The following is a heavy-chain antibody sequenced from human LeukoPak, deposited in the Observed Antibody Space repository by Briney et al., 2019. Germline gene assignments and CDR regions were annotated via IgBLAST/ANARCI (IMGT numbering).Heavy chain of an antibody. V-gene: IGHV1-24*01. CDR2: FDAEDGET. Sequence: ASVTVSCKVSGYTLTELSMHWVRQAPAKGLEWMGGFDAEDGETIYAQKFQGRVTMTEDTSTDTAYMGLSSLRSEDTAVYYCATPPGREYYGSVLHKGGQGTLVTVS. D-gene: IGHD3-10*01. CDR3: ATPPGREYYGSVLHK. J-gene: IGHJ4*02. CDR1: GYTLTELS.